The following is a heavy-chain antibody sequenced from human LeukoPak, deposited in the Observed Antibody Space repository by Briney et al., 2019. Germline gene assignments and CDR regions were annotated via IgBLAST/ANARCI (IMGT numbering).Heavy chain of an antibody. D-gene: IGHD6-19*01. Sequence: ASVKVSCKASGYTSTSYDINWVRQATGQGLEWMGWMNPNSGNTGYAQKFQGRVTMTRNTSISTAYMELSSLRSEDTAVYYCARVPTKSTCRTAPNSSGCLYGMDVWGQGTTVTVSS. J-gene: IGHJ6*02. CDR3: ARVPTKSTCRTAPNSSGCLYGMDV. CDR1: GYTSTSYD. CDR2: MNPNSGNT. V-gene: IGHV1-8*01.